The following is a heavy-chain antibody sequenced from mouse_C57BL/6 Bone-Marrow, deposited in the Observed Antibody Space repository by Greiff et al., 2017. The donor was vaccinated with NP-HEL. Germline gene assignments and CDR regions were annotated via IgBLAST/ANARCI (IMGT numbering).Heavy chain of an antibody. J-gene: IGHJ4*01. CDR2: IDPEDGDT. V-gene: IGHV14-1*01. CDR1: GFNIKDYY. CDR3: TAYYRGSMDY. D-gene: IGHD2-14*01. Sequence: EVQLQQSGAELVRPGASVKLSCTASGFNIKDYYMHWVKQRPEQGLEWIRRIDPEDGDTEYAPKFQGKATMTADTSSNTAYLQLSSLTSEDTAVYYCTAYYRGSMDYWGQGTSVTVSS.